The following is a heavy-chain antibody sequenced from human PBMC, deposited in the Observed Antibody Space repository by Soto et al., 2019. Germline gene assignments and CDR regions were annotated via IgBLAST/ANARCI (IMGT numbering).Heavy chain of an antibody. Sequence: SVNVSCKASGGSFISYAISWPRQAPGQELELMGGSIPIFGTANYAQKFQGSVTITADKSTSTAYMELSSLRSEDTAVYYCARTRNSSGWYFVYFDDWGQGTLVTVSS. CDR1: GGSFISYA. D-gene: IGHD6-19*01. CDR3: ARTRNSSGWYFVYFDD. CDR2: SIPIFGTA. V-gene: IGHV1-69*06. J-gene: IGHJ4*02.